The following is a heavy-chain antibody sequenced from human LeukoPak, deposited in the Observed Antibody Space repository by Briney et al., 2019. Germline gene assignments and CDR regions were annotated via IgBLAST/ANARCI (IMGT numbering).Heavy chain of an antibody. CDR3: ARGRYYYGSGSSGNWFDP. CDR1: GGSFSGYY. Sequence: PSETLSLTCAVYGGSFSGYYLSWIRQPPGKGLEWIGEINHSGSTNYNPSLKSRVTISVDTSKNQFSLKLSSVTAADTAVYYCARGRYYYGSGSSGNWFDPWGQGTLVTVSS. CDR2: INHSGST. D-gene: IGHD3-10*01. J-gene: IGHJ5*02. V-gene: IGHV4-34*01.